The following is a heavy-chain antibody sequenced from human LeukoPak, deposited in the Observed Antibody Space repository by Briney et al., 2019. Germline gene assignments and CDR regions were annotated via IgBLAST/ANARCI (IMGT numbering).Heavy chain of an antibody. Sequence: ASVKVSCKASGYTFTSYYMHWVRQAPGHGLEWMGIINPSGGSTSYAQKFQGRVTRTRDTSTSTVYMELSSLRSEDTAVYYCAREPDYGGNFIAFDLWGRGTLVTVSS. V-gene: IGHV1-46*03. CDR1: GYTFTSYY. CDR3: AREPDYGGNFIAFDL. D-gene: IGHD4-23*01. J-gene: IGHJ2*01. CDR2: INPSGGST.